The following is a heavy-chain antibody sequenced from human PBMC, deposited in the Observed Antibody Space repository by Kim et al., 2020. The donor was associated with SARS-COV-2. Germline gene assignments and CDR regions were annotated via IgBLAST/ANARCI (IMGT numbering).Heavy chain of an antibody. D-gene: IGHD2-15*01. J-gene: IGHJ6*02. CDR3: ARVRPPAGVVVVLPYYYYGMDV. CDR1: GFTFSSYW. V-gene: IGHV3-74*01. CDR2: INSDGSST. Sequence: GGSLRLSRAASGFTFSSYWMHWVRQAPGKGLVWVSRINSDGSSTSYADSVKGRFTISRDNAKNTLYLQMNSLRAEDTAVYYCARVRPPAGVVVVLPYYYYGMDVWGQGTTVTVSS.